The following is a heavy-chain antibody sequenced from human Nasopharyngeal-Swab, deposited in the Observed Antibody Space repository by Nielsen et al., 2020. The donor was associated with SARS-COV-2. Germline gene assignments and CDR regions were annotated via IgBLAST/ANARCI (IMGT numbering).Heavy chain of an antibody. V-gene: IGHV1-18*01. CDR1: GYTFTSYG. D-gene: IGHD6-19*01. CDR3: AREGSSVAGTDYYYYMDV. Sequence: ASVKVSCKASGYTFTSYGISWVRQAPGQGLEWMGWISAYNGNTNYAQKFQGRVTMTRNTSISTAYMELSSLRSEDTAVYYCAREGSSVAGTDYYYYMDVWGKGTTVTVSS. CDR2: ISAYNGNT. J-gene: IGHJ6*03.